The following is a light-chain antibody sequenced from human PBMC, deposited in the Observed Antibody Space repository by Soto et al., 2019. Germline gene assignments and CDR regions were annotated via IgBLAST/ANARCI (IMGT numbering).Light chain of an antibody. CDR3: QHYNSSLYT. CDR2: DAS. J-gene: IGKJ2*01. CDR1: QSISSW. V-gene: IGKV1-5*01. Sequence: DIQMTQSPSTLSASVGDRVTITCRASQSISSWLAWYQQKPGKAPKLLIYDASSLESGVPSRFGGSGSGTEFTLTISSLQPDDFATYYCQHYNSSLYTCGQGTKLEIK.